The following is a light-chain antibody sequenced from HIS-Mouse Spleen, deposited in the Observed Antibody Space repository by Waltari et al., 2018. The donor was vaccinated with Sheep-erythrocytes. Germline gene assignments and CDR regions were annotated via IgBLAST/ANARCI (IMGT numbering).Light chain of an antibody. J-gene: IGLJ3*02. CDR2: EVS. CDR3: SSYAGSNNWV. CDR1: SSDVGGYNY. V-gene: IGLV2-8*01. Sequence: QSALTQPPSASGSPGQSVTISCTGTSSDVGGYNYVSWYQQHPGKAPKLMIYEVSKRPSGVPDRCSGSKSGKPASLTVSGLQAEDEADYYCSSYAGSNNWVFGGGTKLTVL.